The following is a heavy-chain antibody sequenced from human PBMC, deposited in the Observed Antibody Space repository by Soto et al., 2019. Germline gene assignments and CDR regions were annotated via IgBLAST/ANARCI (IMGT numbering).Heavy chain of an antibody. Sequence: QVQLVQSGAEVKKPGSSVKVSCKASGGTFSSYAISWVRQAPGQGLEWMGGIIPIFGTAHYAQKFQGRVTITADESTSAAYIELSSLRSEDTAVYYCARGGGSCRYRYYYYYYGMDVWGQGTTVTVSS. D-gene: IGHD6-19*01. V-gene: IGHV1-69*01. CDR2: IIPIFGTA. J-gene: IGHJ6*02. CDR3: ARGGGSCRYRYYYYYYGMDV. CDR1: GGTFSSYA.